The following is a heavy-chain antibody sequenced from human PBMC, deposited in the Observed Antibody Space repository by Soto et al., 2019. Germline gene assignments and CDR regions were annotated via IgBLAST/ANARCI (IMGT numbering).Heavy chain of an antibody. J-gene: IGHJ4*02. Sequence: QVQLVQSGAEVKKPGASVKVSCKASGYTFTSYGISWVRQAPGQGLEWMGWISAYNGNTNYAQKLQGRVTMTTDTSTRTAYMELRSLRSDDTAVYYCAREGAYYDFWSGPGVDYWGQGTLVTVSS. D-gene: IGHD3-3*01. CDR1: GYTFTSYG. V-gene: IGHV1-18*01. CDR2: ISAYNGNT. CDR3: AREGAYYDFWSGPGVDY.